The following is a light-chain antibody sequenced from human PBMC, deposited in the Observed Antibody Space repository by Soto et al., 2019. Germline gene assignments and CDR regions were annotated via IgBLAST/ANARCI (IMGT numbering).Light chain of an antibody. CDR3: SSFTSTSGL. Sequence: QSALTQPASVSGSPGQSITISCTGAVSEVAGYTYVSWYQQLPGKGHKVIIYDVSNRPSGVSNRFSGSKSGTTASLTISGLQAEDEADYYCSSFTSTSGLFGGGTKLTVL. J-gene: IGLJ2*01. V-gene: IGLV2-14*03. CDR1: VSEVAGYTY. CDR2: DVS.